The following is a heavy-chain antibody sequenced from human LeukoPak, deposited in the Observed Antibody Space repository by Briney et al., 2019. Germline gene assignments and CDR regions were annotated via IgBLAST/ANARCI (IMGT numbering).Heavy chain of an antibody. V-gene: IGHV4-39*07. Sequence: PSETLSLTCTTSGGSISSGRYYWAWIRQAPGKGLEWIGSIYFGGSTYLNPSLKSRVTISIDTSKNQFSLKLSSVTAADTAVYYCSTTTFVAVAGTDFDYWGQGTLVTVSS. J-gene: IGHJ4*02. CDR1: GGSISSGRYY. D-gene: IGHD6-19*01. CDR2: IYFGGST. CDR3: STTTFVAVAGTDFDY.